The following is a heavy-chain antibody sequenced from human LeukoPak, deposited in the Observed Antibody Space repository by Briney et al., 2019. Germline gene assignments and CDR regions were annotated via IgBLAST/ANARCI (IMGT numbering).Heavy chain of an antibody. CDR1: GYSISSGYY. Sequence: PSETLSLTCTVSGYSISSGYYWGWIRQPPGKGLEWIGSIYHSGSTYYNPSLKSRVTISVDTSKNQFSLKLSSVTAADTAVYYCARHDSSGWYGVDPWGQGTLVTVSS. V-gene: IGHV4-38-2*02. CDR2: IYHSGST. D-gene: IGHD6-19*01. J-gene: IGHJ5*02. CDR3: ARHDSSGWYGVDP.